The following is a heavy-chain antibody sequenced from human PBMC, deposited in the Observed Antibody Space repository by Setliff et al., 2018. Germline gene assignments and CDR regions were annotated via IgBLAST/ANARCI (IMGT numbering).Heavy chain of an antibody. CDR3: ATSYLTLEAAFDV. D-gene: IGHD1-1*01. CDR2: INRRGST. V-gene: IGHV4-61*09. J-gene: IGHJ3*01. CDR1: GGSVNSGYDN. Sequence: PSETLSLTCTVSGGSVNSGYDNWNWLRQPAGKGLEWIGHINRRGSTNFSPSLKSRVTISLDTSKNQFSLRLRSVTAADTAFYYCATSYLTLEAAFDVWGQGTMVTVSS.